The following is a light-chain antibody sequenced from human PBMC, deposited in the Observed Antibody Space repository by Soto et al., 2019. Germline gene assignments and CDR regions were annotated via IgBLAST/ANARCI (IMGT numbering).Light chain of an antibody. Sequence: QSALTQPASVSGSPGESITISCTGTSSDVGNYNYVSWYQQHPGKAPKLLIYDVSNRPSGVSNRFSGSKSGNTASLTLSGLPAWEQGCYYCSSYTSTGSLFGGGTKVTVL. V-gene: IGLV2-14*03. CDR2: DVS. J-gene: IGLJ2*01. CDR3: SSYTSTGSL. CDR1: SSDVGNYNY.